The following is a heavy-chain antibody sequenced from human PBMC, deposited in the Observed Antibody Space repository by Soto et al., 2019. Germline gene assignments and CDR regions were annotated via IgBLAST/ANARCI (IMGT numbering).Heavy chain of an antibody. Sequence: ASVKVSCKASGGTFSSYAISCVRQAPGQGLEWMGGIIPIFGTANYAQKFQGRVTITADESTSTAYMELSSLRSEDTAVYYCASFDSSGYPSAFDIWGQGTMVTVSS. V-gene: IGHV1-69*13. J-gene: IGHJ3*02. CDR2: IIPIFGTA. D-gene: IGHD3-22*01. CDR1: GGTFSSYA. CDR3: ASFDSSGYPSAFDI.